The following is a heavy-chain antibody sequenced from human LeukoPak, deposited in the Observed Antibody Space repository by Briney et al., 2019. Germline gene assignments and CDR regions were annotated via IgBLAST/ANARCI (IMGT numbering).Heavy chain of an antibody. V-gene: IGHV3-23*01. D-gene: IGHD2-21*02. CDR1: GFTFSSCA. Sequence: GGSLRLSCAASGFTFSSCAMSWVRQAPGKGLEWVSDISGSGGSTYYADSVKGRFTISRDNSKYTLYLQMSSLRAEDTAVYYCAKAVTADYFDYWGQGTLVTVSS. CDR3: AKAVTADYFDY. J-gene: IGHJ4*02. CDR2: ISGSGGST.